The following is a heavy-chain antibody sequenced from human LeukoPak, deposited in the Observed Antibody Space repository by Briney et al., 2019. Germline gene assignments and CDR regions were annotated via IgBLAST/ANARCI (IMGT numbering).Heavy chain of an antibody. J-gene: IGHJ3*02. CDR2: ISGSGGST. CDR1: GFTFSSYA. V-gene: IGHV3-21*01. D-gene: IGHD2-2*01. CDR3: ARDNCSSTSCYLDAFDI. Sequence: GGSLRLSCAASGFTFSSYAMHWVRQAPGKGLEWVSAISGSGGSTYYADSVKGRFTISRDNAKNSLYLQMNSLRAEDTAVYYCARDNCSSTSCYLDAFDIWGQGTMVTVSS.